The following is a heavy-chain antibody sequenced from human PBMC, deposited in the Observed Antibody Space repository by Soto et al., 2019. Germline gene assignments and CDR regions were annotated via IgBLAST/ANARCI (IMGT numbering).Heavy chain of an antibody. J-gene: IGHJ6*02. CDR2: ILNDGSNR. D-gene: IGHD3-10*01. CDR3: ARDDEYSGNGMDV. Sequence: QVQLVESGGGVVQPGRSLTLSCAASGFTFSNYGMHWVRQATGKGLEWVAGILNDGSNRYHADSVKDRFTISRDNSKNTLYLKMNSLRTEDTAVYYCARDDEYSGNGMDVWGHGTTVTVS. CDR1: GFTFSNYG. V-gene: IGHV3-33*01.